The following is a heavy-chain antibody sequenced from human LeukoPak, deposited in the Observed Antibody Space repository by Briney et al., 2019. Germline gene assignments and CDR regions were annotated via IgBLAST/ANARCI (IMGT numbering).Heavy chain of an antibody. D-gene: IGHD6-13*01. V-gene: IGHV4-34*01. CDR1: GFTVSSNY. J-gene: IGHJ5*02. CDR2: INHSGST. Sequence: GSLRLSCAASGFTVSSNYMSWIRQPPGKGLEWIGEINHSGSTNYNPSLKSRVTISVDTSKNQFSLKLSSVTAADTAVYYCARSIAAEGPTHNWFDPWGQGTLVTVPS. CDR3: ARSIAAEGPTHNWFDP.